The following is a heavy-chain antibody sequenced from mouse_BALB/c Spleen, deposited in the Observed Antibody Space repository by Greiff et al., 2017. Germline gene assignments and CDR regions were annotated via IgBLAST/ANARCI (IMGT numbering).Heavy chain of an antibody. J-gene: IGHJ1*01. V-gene: IGHV14-3*02. D-gene: IGHD2-1*01. CDR3: ARPIYYGNWYFDV. CDR1: GFNIKDTY. CDR2: IDPANGNT. Sequence: EVKLEESGAELVKPGASVKLSCTASGFNIKDTYMHWVKQRPEQGLEWIGRIDPANGNTKYDPKFQGKATITADTSSNTAYLQLSSLTSEDTAVYYCARPIYYGNWYFDVWGAGTTVTVSS.